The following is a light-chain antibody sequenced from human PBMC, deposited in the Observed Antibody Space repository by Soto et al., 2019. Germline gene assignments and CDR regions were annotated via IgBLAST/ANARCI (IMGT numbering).Light chain of an antibody. CDR3: AAWDDSLNGLV. Sequence: QSVLTQPPSASGTPGQRVTISCSGSSSNIGSNTVNWYQQLPGTAPKLLIYSNNQRPSGVPDRFSGSKSGHSASLAISGLQSEDEADYYCAAWDDSLNGLVFGTGTKVTVL. CDR1: SSNIGSNT. J-gene: IGLJ1*01. CDR2: SNN. V-gene: IGLV1-44*01.